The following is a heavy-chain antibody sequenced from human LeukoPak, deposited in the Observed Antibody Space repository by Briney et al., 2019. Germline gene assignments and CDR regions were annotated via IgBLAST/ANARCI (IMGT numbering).Heavy chain of an antibody. CDR1: GYTFTRYY. CDR2: INPSGGST. J-gene: IGHJ4*02. CDR3: ARDRMAMVRGVRRSLYYFDY. D-gene: IGHD3-10*01. Sequence: ASVKVSCKASGYTFTRYYMHWVRQAPGQGLEWMGIINPSGGSTSYAQKFQGRVTMTRDTSTSTVYMELSSLRSEDTAVYYCARDRMAMVRGVRRSLYYFDYWGQGTLVTVSS. V-gene: IGHV1-46*01.